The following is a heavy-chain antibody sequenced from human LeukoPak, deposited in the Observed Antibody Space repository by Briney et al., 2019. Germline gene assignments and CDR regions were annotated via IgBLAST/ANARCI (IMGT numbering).Heavy chain of an antibody. D-gene: IGHD5-12*01. CDR3: ARPRGYSGYDLDY. Sequence: SETLSLTCAVYGGSFSGYYWSWIRQPSGKGLEWIGEINHSGSTNYNPSLKSRVTISVDTSKNQFSLKLSSVTAADTAVYYCARPRGYSGYDLDYRGQGTLVTVSS. V-gene: IGHV4-34*01. J-gene: IGHJ4*02. CDR1: GGSFSGYY. CDR2: INHSGST.